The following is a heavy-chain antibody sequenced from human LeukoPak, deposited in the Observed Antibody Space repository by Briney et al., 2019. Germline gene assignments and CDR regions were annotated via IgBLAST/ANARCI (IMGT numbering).Heavy chain of an antibody. CDR3: AGYPQWLIPS. Sequence: SETLSLTCTVSGGSISSYYWSWIRQPPGKGLEWIGYIYYSGGTNYNPSLKSRVTISVDTSKNQFSLKLSSVTAADTAVYYCAGYPQWLIPSWGQGTLVTVSS. CDR2: IYYSGGT. J-gene: IGHJ5*02. CDR1: GGSISSYY. D-gene: IGHD6-19*01. V-gene: IGHV4-59*01.